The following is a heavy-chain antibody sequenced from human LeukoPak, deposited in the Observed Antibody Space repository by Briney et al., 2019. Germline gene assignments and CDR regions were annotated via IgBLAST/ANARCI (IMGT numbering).Heavy chain of an antibody. V-gene: IGHV3-9*01. Sequence: GRSLRLSCAAPGFSFEDYGMHWVRHPPGKGLEWVSGISWNGGSADYADSVKGRFTISRDNAKNSLYLQLSSLRPEDTALYYCAKHMRATNTYYFYGLDVWGQGTTVTVSS. J-gene: IGHJ6*02. CDR1: GFSFEDYG. CDR3: AKHMRATNTYYFYGLDV. CDR2: ISWNGGSA. D-gene: IGHD1-26*01.